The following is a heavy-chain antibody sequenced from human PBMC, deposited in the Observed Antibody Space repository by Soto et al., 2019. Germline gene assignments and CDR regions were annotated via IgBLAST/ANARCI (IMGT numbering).Heavy chain of an antibody. D-gene: IGHD2-2*01. Sequence: GGSLGLRCVASGFTFSSYWMTWVLQAPGKGLEWVGNIKQDGGEKNYVDSVKGRFIISRDNAKNSVYLQMNSLRAEDTAVYYCAREIVVARGASYFDYWGPGT. J-gene: IGHJ4*02. CDR3: AREIVVARGASYFDY. CDR2: IKQDGGEK. CDR1: GFTFSSYW. V-gene: IGHV3-7*04.